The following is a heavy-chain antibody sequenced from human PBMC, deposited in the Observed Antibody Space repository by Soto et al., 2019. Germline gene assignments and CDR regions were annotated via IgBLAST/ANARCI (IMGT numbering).Heavy chain of an antibody. CDR1: GFIFRGYA. V-gene: IGHV3-23*01. Sequence: EVQLLESGGGLVQPGGSLRLSCAAAGFIFRGYAMSWVRQAPGKGLEWVSAISGNGDATYYADFVKGRFTISRDNSRNTLYLKMNSLGAEDTATYFGAKDRTTVVGAADPRDDWGQGTLVTVSS. D-gene: IGHD4-4*01. CDR2: ISGNGDAT. J-gene: IGHJ4*02. CDR3: AKDRTTVVGAADPRDD.